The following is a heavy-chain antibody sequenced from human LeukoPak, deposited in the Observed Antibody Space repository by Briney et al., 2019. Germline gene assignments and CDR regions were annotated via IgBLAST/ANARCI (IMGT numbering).Heavy chain of an antibody. CDR3: AKDRRIAAAVSDY. D-gene: IGHD6-13*01. CDR2: ISGSGGST. Sequence: GGSLRLSCAASGFTFSSYAMSWVRQAPGKGLEWASAISGSGGSTYYADSVKGRFTISRDNSKNTLYLQMNSLRVEDTAVYYCAKDRRIAAAVSDYWGQGTLVTVSS. CDR1: GFTFSSYA. V-gene: IGHV3-23*01. J-gene: IGHJ4*02.